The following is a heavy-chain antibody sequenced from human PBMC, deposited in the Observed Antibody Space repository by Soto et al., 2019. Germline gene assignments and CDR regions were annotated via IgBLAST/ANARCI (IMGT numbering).Heavy chain of an antibody. CDR2: IYSGGSI. J-gene: IGHJ3*02. CDR1: GFTVSSKY. Sequence: PGGSLRLSCAASGFTVSSKYMSWVRQAPGKGLKWVSVIYSGGSIYYGDSVKGRFTISRDNSKNTVFLQMNSLRAEDTAVYYCARDPGIWAFDIWGQGTMVTVSS. V-gene: IGHV3-66*01. CDR3: ARDPGIWAFDI.